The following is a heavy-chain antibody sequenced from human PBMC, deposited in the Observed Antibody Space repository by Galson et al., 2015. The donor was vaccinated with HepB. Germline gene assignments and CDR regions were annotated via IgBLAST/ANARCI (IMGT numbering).Heavy chain of an antibody. CDR2: IYSGGST. CDR3: AREAVAGTGYY. J-gene: IGHJ4*02. Sequence: SLRLSCAASGFTVSSNYMSWVRQAPGKGLEWVSVIYSGGSTYYADSVKGRFTISRDNSKNTLYLQMNSLRAEDTAVYYCAREAVAGTGYYWGQGTLVTVSS. V-gene: IGHV3-66*02. CDR1: GFTVSSNY. D-gene: IGHD6-19*01.